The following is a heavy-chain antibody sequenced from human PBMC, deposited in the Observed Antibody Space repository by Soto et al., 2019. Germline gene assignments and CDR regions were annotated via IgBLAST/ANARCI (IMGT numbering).Heavy chain of an antibody. CDR1: GGTFSSYT. CDR3: AMTMVRGVSFTLYFDY. D-gene: IGHD3-10*01. J-gene: IGHJ4*02. CDR2: IIPILGIA. V-gene: IGHV1-69*02. Sequence: SVKVSCKASGGTFSSYTISWVRQAPGQGLEWMGRIIPILGIANYAQKFQGRVTITADKSTSTAYMELSSLRSEDTAVYYCAMTMVRGVSFTLYFDYWGREPWSPSPQ.